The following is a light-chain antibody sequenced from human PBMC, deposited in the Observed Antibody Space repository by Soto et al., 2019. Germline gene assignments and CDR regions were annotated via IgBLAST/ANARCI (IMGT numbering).Light chain of an antibody. J-gene: IGLJ2*01. V-gene: IGLV1-40*01. CDR1: NSNIGAGYD. CDR2: GNN. Sequence: QSAVTQPPSVSGAPGQRVTISCTGNNSNIGAGYDVHWYRRLPGTAPGLLIYGNNNRPSGVPDRFSGSKSGTSASLAITGLQAEDEGDYYCQSYDNSLNVVFGGGTKLTVL. CDR3: QSYDNSLNVV.